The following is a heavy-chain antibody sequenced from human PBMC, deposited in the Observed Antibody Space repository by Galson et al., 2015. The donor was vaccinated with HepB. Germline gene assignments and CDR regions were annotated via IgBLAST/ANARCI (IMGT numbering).Heavy chain of an antibody. CDR3: AYFGGGALDF. CDR1: GFTFSRNW. CDR2: ISGDGRST. D-gene: IGHD4-23*01. V-gene: IGHV3-74*03. J-gene: IGHJ3*01. Sequence: SLRLSCAVSGFTFSRNWMYWVRQAPGKGLMWVSRISGDGRSTTYADSVKGRFTISRDNAKNTVSLQMNSLRVEDTALYHCAYFGGGALDFWGQGTIVTVSP.